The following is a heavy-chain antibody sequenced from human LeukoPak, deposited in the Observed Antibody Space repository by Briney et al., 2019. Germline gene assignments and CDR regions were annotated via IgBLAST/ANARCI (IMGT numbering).Heavy chain of an antibody. D-gene: IGHD2-2*01. V-gene: IGHV1-46*01. CDR3: ARRGYCISSSCSLDY. CDR2: INPNGAGA. Sequence: GASVKVSCKASGYTFANYYIHWVRQAPEEGLEWMGIINPNGAGASYAQKFQGRVTLTRDTSTCTVYKDLSSLRSEDTAVYYCARRGYCISSSCSLDYWGQGTLVTVSS. CDR1: GYTFANYY. J-gene: IGHJ4*02.